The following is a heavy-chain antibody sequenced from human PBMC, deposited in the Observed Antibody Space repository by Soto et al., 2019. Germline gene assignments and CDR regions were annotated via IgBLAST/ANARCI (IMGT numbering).Heavy chain of an antibody. CDR1: GYSFTSYW. CDR3: ARQGKWLARWESYSTDMDI. J-gene: IGHJ6*02. CDR2: IYPGDSDT. V-gene: IGHV5-51*01. D-gene: IGHD2-15*01. Sequence: GESLKISCKGSGYSFTSYWIGWVRQMPGKGLEWMGIIYPGDSDTRYSPSFQGQVTISADKSISTAYLQWSSLKASDTAMYYCARQGKWLARWESYSTDMDIRAQRTTVPISS.